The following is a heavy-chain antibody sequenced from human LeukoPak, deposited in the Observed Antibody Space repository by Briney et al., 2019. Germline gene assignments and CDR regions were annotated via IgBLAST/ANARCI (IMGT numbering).Heavy chain of an antibody. CDR2: ISYTGANT. V-gene: IGHV3-23*01. D-gene: IGHD5-24*01. CDR3: ARDIQLST. Sequence: PGGSLRLSCAASGFTFSGSAMSWVRQAPGEGLEWVSLISYTGANTYYTDSVRGRFTISRDNSKDTLFLQMNSLRAEDTAIYYCARDIQLSTWGLGTMGTVSS. CDR1: GFTFSGSA. J-gene: IGHJ3*01.